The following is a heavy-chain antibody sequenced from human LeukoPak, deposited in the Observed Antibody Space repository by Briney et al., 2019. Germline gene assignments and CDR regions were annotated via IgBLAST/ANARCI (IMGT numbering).Heavy chain of an antibody. J-gene: IGHJ3*02. CDR1: GYTFTGYY. CDR3: ARTRVQWELLGAFDI. Sequence: ASVKVSCKASGYTFTGYYMHWVRQAPGQGLEWMGWINPNSGSTNYAQKFQGRVTMTRDTSISTAYMELSRLRSDDTAVYYCARTRVQWELLGAFDIWGQGTMVTVSS. D-gene: IGHD1-26*01. V-gene: IGHV1-2*02. CDR2: INPNSGST.